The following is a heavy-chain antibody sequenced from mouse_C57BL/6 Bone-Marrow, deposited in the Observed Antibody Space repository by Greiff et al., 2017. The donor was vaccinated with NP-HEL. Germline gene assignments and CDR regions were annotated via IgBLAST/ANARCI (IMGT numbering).Heavy chain of an antibody. CDR1: GYTFTDYY. CDR2: INPNNGGT. J-gene: IGHJ3*01. CDR3: ARRGAYGRYVPFAY. V-gene: IGHV1-26*01. Sequence: EVQLQQSGPELVKPGASVKISCKASGYTFTDYYMNWVKQSHGKSLEWIGDINPNNGGTSYNQKFKGKATLTVDKSSSTAYMELRSLTSEDSAVYYCARRGAYGRYVPFAYWGQGTLVTVSA. D-gene: IGHD1-2*01.